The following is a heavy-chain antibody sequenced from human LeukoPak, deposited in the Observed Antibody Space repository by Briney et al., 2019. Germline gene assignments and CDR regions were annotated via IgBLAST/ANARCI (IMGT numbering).Heavy chain of an antibody. D-gene: IGHD6-19*01. CDR2: ITGSGANT. J-gene: IGHJ3*02. CDR1: GFTFSNYA. Sequence: GGSLRLSCAASGFTFSNYALNWVRQAPGKGLEWVSGITGSGANTYYAESVKGRFTLSRDNSQNTLYLQMNSLRAEDTAIYYCARPYHWLEHYAFDIWGQGTMVTVSS. CDR3: ARPYHWLEHYAFDI. V-gene: IGHV3-23*01.